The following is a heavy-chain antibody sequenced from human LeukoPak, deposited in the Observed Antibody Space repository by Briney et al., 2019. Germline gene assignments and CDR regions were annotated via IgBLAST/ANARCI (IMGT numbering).Heavy chain of an antibody. CDR2: ISLRGSEG. D-gene: IGHD2-15*01. J-gene: IGHJ4*02. CDR3: ARVDSSGYTCFSVFDD. CDR1: GFTFSNYT. Sequence: GTLRLSPAVSGFTFSNYTMGWVRETLGEGVGRVANISLRGSEGFSGHPSKGRLTIHRDNANTSLILQMNSLRAEEPAASSCARVDSSGYTCFSVFDDWGQGALVTVAS. V-gene: IGHV3-7*01.